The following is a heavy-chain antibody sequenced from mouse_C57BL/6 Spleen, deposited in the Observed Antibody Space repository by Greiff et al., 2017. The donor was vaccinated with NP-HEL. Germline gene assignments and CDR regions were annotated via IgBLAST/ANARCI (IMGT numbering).Heavy chain of an antibody. D-gene: IGHD4-1*01. V-gene: IGHV1-50*01. CDR3: ARSNWDGAMDY. J-gene: IGHJ4*01. CDR2: IDPSDSYT. CDR1: GYTFTSYW. Sequence: QVQLQQPGAELVKPGASVKLSCKASGYTFTSYWMQWVKQRPGQGLEWIGEIDPSDSYTNYNQKFKGKATLTVDTASSTAYMQLSSLTSEDSAVYYCARSNWDGAMDYWGQGTSVTVSS.